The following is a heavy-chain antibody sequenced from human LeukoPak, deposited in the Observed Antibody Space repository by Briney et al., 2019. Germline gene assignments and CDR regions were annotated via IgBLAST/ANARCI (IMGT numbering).Heavy chain of an antibody. CDR3: ATTGYQLRLYYFDY. CDR1: GGSISSYY. D-gene: IGHD2-2*01. CDR2: IYYSGST. J-gene: IGHJ4*02. Sequence: SETLSLTCTVSGGSISSYYWSWIRQPPGKGLEWIGYIYYSGSTNYNPSLKSRVTISVDTSKNQFSLKLSSVTAADTAVYYCATTGYQLRLYYFDYWGQGTLVTVSS. V-gene: IGHV4-59*08.